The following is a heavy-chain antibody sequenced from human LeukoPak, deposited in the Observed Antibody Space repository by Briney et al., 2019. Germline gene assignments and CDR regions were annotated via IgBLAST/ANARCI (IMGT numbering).Heavy chain of an antibody. Sequence: SQTLSLTCAISGDSVSSNSAAWNWITQSPSRGLEWLGRTYYRSKWYNDYAVSVKSRITINPDTYKKQFSLQLNSVTPEDTAVYYCARERQLVNWFDPWGQGTLVTVSS. J-gene: IGHJ5*02. V-gene: IGHV6-1*01. D-gene: IGHD6-13*01. CDR3: ARERQLVNWFDP. CDR1: GDSVSSNSAA. CDR2: TYYRSKWYN.